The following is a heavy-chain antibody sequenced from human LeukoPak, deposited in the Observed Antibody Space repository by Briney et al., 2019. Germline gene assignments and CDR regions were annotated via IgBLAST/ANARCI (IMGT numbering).Heavy chain of an antibody. CDR1: GFTFSSYA. CDR2: ISGSGGST. V-gene: IGHV3-23*01. J-gene: IGHJ5*02. CDR3: ANRSLGYCSSTSCYEGGWFDP. D-gene: IGHD2-2*01. Sequence: PGGSLRLSCAASGFTFSSYAMSWVRQAPGKGLEWVSAISGSGGSTYYADPVKGRFTISRDNSKNTLYLQMNSLRAEDTAIYYCANRSLGYCSSTSCYEGGWFDPWGQGTLVTVSS.